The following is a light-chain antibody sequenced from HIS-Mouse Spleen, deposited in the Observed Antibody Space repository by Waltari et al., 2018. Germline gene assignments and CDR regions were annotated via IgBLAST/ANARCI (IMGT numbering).Light chain of an antibody. CDR1: NIGSQS. V-gene: IGLV3-21*03. CDR3: QVWDSSSDHVV. J-gene: IGLJ2*01. CDR2: DDS. Sequence: SYVLTQPPSVSVAPGKTARITCGGNNIGSQSVHWYQQKPGQAPVPVVYDDSDRPSGIPERFSGSNSGNTATLTISRVEAGDEADYYCQVWDSSSDHVVFGGGTKLTVL.